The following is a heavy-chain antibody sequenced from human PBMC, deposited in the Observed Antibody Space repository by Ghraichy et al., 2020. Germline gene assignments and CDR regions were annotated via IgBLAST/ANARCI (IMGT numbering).Heavy chain of an antibody. CDR3: ARVVLDTVITNYFFDY. Sequence: SETLSLTCTVSGVPISSYFWSWIRQPPGKRLEWIGYVYDSGSTTYNPSYNPSLKSRVTISADTSKNQLSLKLTSVTTAETAVYYCARVVLDTVITNYFFDYWGQGILVSVSS. J-gene: IGHJ4*02. V-gene: IGHV4-59*12. D-gene: IGHD5-18*01. CDR2: VYDSGST. CDR1: GVPISSYF.